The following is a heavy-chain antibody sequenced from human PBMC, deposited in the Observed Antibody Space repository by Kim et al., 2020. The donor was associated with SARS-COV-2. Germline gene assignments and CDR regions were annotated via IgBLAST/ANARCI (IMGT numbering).Heavy chain of an antibody. CDR1: GFTFSSYA. D-gene: IGHD5-18*01. V-gene: IGHV3-23*03. CDR2: IYSGGSST. CDR3: AKFQRGYSYGYEWVDGIDV. J-gene: IGHJ6*02. Sequence: GGSRRLSCAASGFTFSSYAMSWVRQAPGKGLEWVSVIYSGGSSTYYADSVKGRFTISRDNSKNTLYLEMNSLRAEDTAVYYCAKFQRGYSYGYEWVDGIDVWGQGTTVTVSS.